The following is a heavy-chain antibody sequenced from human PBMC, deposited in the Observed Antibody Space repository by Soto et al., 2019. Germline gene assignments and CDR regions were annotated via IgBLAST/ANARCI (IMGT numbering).Heavy chain of an antibody. J-gene: IGHJ6*02. CDR1: GFSLSNHA. CDR3: AKDMRGSGSYYIYGMDV. D-gene: IGHD3-10*01. V-gene: IGHV3-30-3*01. Sequence: GGSLRLSCAASGFSLSNHAMHWVRQAPGKGLEWLAVLSSDGSNKYYADSVRGRFTISGDNSKNTLSMQMNSLRDEDTAAYYCAKDMRGSGSYYIYGMDVWGQGTTVSVSS. CDR2: LSSDGSNK.